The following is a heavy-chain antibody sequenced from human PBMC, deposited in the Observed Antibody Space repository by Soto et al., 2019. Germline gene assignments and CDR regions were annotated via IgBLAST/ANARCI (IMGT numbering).Heavy chain of an antibody. D-gene: IGHD2-15*01. CDR3: ARSIIGYCSGGSCYAYFDI. CDR2: ISAYNGNT. CDR1: GYTFTSYG. V-gene: IGHV1-18*01. Sequence: QVQLVQSGAEVKKPGDSVKVSCKASGYTFTSYGISWVRQAPGQGLEWMGRISAYNGNTNYAQKLQGRVTMTTDTSTSTAYMELRSLRSDDTAVYYCARSIIGYCSGGSCYAYFDIWGQGTMVTVSS. J-gene: IGHJ3*02.